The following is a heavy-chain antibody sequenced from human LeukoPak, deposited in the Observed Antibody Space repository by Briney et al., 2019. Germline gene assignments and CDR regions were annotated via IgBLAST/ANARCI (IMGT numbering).Heavy chain of an antibody. CDR3: ASRTLYGDRTYYYYMDV. D-gene: IGHD4-17*01. V-gene: IGHV3-49*03. Sequence: GGSLRLSCTASGFTFVDYAMSWFRQAPGKGLEWVGFIRSKAYGGTTEYAASVKGRFTISRDNAKNSLYLQMNSLRAEDTAVYYCASRTLYGDRTYYYYMDVWGKGTTVTVSS. J-gene: IGHJ6*03. CDR1: GFTFVDYA. CDR2: IRSKAYGGTT.